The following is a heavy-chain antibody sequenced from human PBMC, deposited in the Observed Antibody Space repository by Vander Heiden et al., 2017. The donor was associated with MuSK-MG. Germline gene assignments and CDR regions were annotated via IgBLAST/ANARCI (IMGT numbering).Heavy chain of an antibody. J-gene: IGHJ6*03. CDR3: ARVGSPLPTPYYMDV. D-gene: IGHD1-26*01. CDR2: ISSSGTTF. CDR1: GFTFRSYE. V-gene: IGHV3-48*03. Sequence: EVQLAESGGGLVQPGGSLRLSCAASGFTFRSYEMNWVRQAPGKGLEWISYISSSGTTFFYADSVKGRFTISRDNAKNSLYLQMNSLRAEDTAVYYCARVGSPLPTPYYMDVWGRGTAVTVSS.